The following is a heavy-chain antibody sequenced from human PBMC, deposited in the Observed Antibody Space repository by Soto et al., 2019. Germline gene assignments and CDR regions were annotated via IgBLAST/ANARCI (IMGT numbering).Heavy chain of an antibody. D-gene: IGHD3-3*01. CDR1: GGSISSSSYY. J-gene: IGHJ5*02. CDR2: IYYSGST. CDR3: AREDFWSGYYRGRFDP. Sequence: SETLSLTCTVSGGSISSSSYYWGWICQPPGKGLEWIGSIYYSGSTYYNPSLKSRVTISVDTSKNQFSLKLSSVTAADTAVYYCAREDFWSGYYRGRFDPWGQGTLVTVSS. V-gene: IGHV4-39*02.